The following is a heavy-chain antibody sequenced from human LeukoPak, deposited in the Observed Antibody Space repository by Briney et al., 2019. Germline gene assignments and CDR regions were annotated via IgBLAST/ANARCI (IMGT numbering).Heavy chain of an antibody. J-gene: IGHJ6*04. CDR3: ARGFYVDPRCVDV. CDR2: INHRGST. Sequence: SETLSLTCAVYGGSFSGYFWSWLRQPPGKGLEWIGEINHRGSTNYNPTLKSRVTISVDTSKNQFSLKLSSVTAADTAVYYCARGFYVDPRCVDVWGKGATVTVSS. V-gene: IGHV4-34*01. CDR1: GGSFSGYF. D-gene: IGHD4-17*01.